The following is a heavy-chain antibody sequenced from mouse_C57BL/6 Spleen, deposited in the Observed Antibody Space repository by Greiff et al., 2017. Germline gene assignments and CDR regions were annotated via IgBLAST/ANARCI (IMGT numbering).Heavy chain of an antibody. Sequence: VQLQQPGAELVRPGSSVKLSCKASGYTFTSYWMPWVKQRPIQGLEWIGNIDPSDSETHYNQKFKDKATLTVDKSSSTAYMQLSSLTSEDSAVYYCAREERGDYGSSFDYWGQGTTLTVSS. J-gene: IGHJ2*01. CDR3: AREERGDYGSSFDY. CDR1: GYTFTSYW. V-gene: IGHV1-52*01. D-gene: IGHD1-1*01. CDR2: IDPSDSET.